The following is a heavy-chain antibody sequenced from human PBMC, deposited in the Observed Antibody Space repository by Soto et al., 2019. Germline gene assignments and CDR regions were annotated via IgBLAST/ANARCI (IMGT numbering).Heavy chain of an antibody. V-gene: IGHV3-33*01. CDR2: IWYDGSNK. CDR1: GFTFSSYG. D-gene: IGHD6-13*01. Sequence: QVPLVESGGGVVQPGRSLRLSCAASGFTFSSYGMHWVRQAPGKGLEWVAVIWYDGSNKYYADSVKGRFTISRDNSKNTLYLQMNSLRAEDTAVYYCARVLGAAGVGGMDVWGQGTTVTVSS. J-gene: IGHJ6*02. CDR3: ARVLGAAGVGGMDV.